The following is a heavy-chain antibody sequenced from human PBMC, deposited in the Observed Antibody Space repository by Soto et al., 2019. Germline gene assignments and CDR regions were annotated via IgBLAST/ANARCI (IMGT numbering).Heavy chain of an antibody. CDR1: GGSISSGGYS. D-gene: IGHD6-19*01. CDR2: IYHSGST. CDR3: ARAGGLGAVAVDY. V-gene: IGHV4-30-2*01. Sequence: QLQLQESGSGLVKPSQTLSLTCAVSGGSISSGGYSWSWIRQPPGKGLEWIGYIYHSGSTYYNPSLKSRVTMSVDRSKYQCSLKPSSVTAADSAVYYCARAGGLGAVAVDYWGQGTLVTVSS. J-gene: IGHJ4*02.